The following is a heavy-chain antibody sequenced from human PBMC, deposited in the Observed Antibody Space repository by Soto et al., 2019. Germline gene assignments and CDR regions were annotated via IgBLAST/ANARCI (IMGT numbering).Heavy chain of an antibody. V-gene: IGHV3-48*01. CDR2: ISSSSSTI. J-gene: IGHJ3*02. CDR1: GFTFSSYS. CDR3: ARASAAFDI. Sequence: EVQLVESGGGLVQPGGSLRLSCAASGFTFSSYSMNWVRQAPGKGLEWVSYISSSSSTIYYADSVKGRFTISRDNAKNSLYLQMNSLRAEDTAVYDCARASAAFDIWGQGTMVTVSS.